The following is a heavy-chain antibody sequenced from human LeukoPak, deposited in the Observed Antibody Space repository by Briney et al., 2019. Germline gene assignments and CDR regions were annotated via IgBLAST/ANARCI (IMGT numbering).Heavy chain of an antibody. J-gene: IGHJ5*02. CDR2: ISWDSANV. CDR1: GFTFRSNW. V-gene: IGHV3-9*01. D-gene: IGHD6-6*01. Sequence: GGSLRLSCAPSGFTFRSNWMHWVRQLPGKGLEWVSGISWDSANVDYVESVKGRFTISRDNGRRSLYLQMNSLRVEDTALYYCASVAGSSLSRNYFDPWGQGTLVTVSS. CDR3: ASVAGSSLSRNYFDP.